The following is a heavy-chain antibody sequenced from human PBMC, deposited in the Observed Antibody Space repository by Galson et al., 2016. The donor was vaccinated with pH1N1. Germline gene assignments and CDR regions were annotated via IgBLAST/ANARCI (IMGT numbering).Heavy chain of an antibody. CDR2: MNPNSGNT. D-gene: IGHD1-26*01. J-gene: IGHJ4*02. CDR3: ARGPGVGAIDY. V-gene: IGHV1-8*02. Sequence: SVKVACKAAGYTCTSYDINWVRQATGQGREGMGWMNPNSGNTGYAQKFQGRVTMTRNTSISTAYMELSSLRSEDTAVYYCARGPGVGAIDYWGPGPLVTVSS. CDR1: GYTCTSYD.